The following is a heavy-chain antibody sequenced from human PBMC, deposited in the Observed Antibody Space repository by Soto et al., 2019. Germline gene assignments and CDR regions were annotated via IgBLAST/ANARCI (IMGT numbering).Heavy chain of an antibody. CDR1: GGTFTSYR. D-gene: IGHD3-22*01. J-gene: IGHJ6*02. V-gene: IGHV1-69*06. CDR2: IIPTFGTA. Sequence: SVKVSCKASGGTFTSYRINWVRQAPGQGLEWMGEIIPTFGTANYAQKFQGRVTINADKSTSTAYMELSSLTSEDTAVYYCARGGLIITGYGMDVWGQGTTVTVSS. CDR3: ARGGLIITGYGMDV.